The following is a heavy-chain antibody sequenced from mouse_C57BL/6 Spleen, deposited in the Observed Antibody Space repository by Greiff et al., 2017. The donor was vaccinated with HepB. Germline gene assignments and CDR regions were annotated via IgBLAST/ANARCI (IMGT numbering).Heavy chain of an antibody. Sequence: VQLQQPGAELVRPGTSVKLSCKASGYTFTSYWMHWVKQRPGQGLEWIGVIDPSDSYTNYNQKFKGKATLTVDTSSSTAYMQLSSLTSEDSAVYYCARGADYDDFDYWGQGTTLTVSS. V-gene: IGHV1-59*01. D-gene: IGHD2-4*01. CDR2: IDPSDSYT. CDR3: ARGADYDDFDY. J-gene: IGHJ2*01. CDR1: GYTFTSYW.